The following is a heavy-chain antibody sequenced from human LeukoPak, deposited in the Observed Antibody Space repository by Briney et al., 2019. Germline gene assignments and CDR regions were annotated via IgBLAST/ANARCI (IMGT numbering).Heavy chain of an antibody. D-gene: IGHD3-10*01. J-gene: IGHJ6*02. CDR2: VSYDGSNK. CDR3: AKAAYYYGSDPYGMDV. Sequence: GRSLRLSCAASGFTFSGYRMHWVRQAPGKGLEWVALVSYDGSNKYYADSVKGRFTISRDNSKNTLYLQMNSLRAEDTAVYYCAKAAYYYGSDPYGMDVWGQGTTVTVSS. V-gene: IGHV3-30*04. CDR1: GFTFSGYR.